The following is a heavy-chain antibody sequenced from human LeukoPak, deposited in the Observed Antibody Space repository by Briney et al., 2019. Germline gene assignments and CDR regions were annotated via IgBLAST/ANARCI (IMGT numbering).Heavy chain of an antibody. CDR2: ITWGGGTT. J-gene: IGHJ6*03. Sequence: AGGSLRLSCAASGFTFDDYTMHWVRQPPGKGLEWISLITWGGGTTYYADSVRGRFTISRDNSKNSLFLRMNSLRPEDTALYYCARDRTAEAGNDYYMGVWGNGTTVIVSS. CDR3: ARDRTAEAGNDYYMGV. CDR1: GFTFDDYT. V-gene: IGHV3-43*01. D-gene: IGHD6-13*01.